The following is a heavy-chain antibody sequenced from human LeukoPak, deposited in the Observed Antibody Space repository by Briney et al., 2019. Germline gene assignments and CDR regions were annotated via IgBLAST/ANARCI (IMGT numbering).Heavy chain of an antibody. Sequence: GGSLRLSCAASGFTFSSYWMSWVRQAPGKGLEGVANIKEDGSEKYYVDSVKGRFTISRDNAKNSLYLQMNSLRAEDTAVYYCASWATLSLWFGELDVWGKGTTVTVSS. V-gene: IGHV3-7*01. CDR3: ASWATLSLWFGELDV. CDR2: IKEDGSEK. D-gene: IGHD3-10*01. CDR1: GFTFSSYW. J-gene: IGHJ6*04.